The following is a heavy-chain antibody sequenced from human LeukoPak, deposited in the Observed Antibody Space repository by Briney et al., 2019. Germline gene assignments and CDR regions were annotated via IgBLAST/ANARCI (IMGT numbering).Heavy chain of an antibody. D-gene: IGHD5-18*01. CDR1: GFTFSSYS. CDR2: IKQDGSEK. Sequence: GGSLRLSCAASGFTFSSYSMSWVRQAPGKGLEWVANIKQDGSEKYYVDSVKGRFTISRDNAKNSLYLQMNSLRAEDTAVYYCARGSTWIQLWSLAEYFQHWGQGTLVTVSS. V-gene: IGHV3-7*01. CDR3: ARGSTWIQLWSLAEYFQH. J-gene: IGHJ1*01.